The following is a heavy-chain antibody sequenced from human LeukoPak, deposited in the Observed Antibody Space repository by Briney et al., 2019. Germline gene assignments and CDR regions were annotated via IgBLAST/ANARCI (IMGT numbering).Heavy chain of an antibody. CDR2: ISYDGGNK. J-gene: IGHJ4*02. V-gene: IGHV3-30-3*01. Sequence: GGSLRLSCAASGFTFSSYAMHWVRQAPGKGLEWVAVISYDGGNKYYADSVKGRFTISRDNSKNTLYLQMNSLRAEDTAVYYCARAVVVVTARLDYWGQGTLVTVSS. CDR3: ARAVVVVTARLDY. CDR1: GFTFSSYA. D-gene: IGHD2-21*02.